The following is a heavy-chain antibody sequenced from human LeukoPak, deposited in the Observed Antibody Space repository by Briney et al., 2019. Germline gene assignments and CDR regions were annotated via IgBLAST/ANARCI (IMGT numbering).Heavy chain of an antibody. Sequence: PSETLSLTCAVYGGSFSGYYWSWIRQPPGKGLEWIGEIIHSGSTNYNPSLKSRVTISVDTSKNQFSLKLSSVTAADTAVYYCARGRIAARPMSYWGQGTLVTVSS. D-gene: IGHD6-6*01. J-gene: IGHJ4*02. CDR3: ARGRIAARPMSY. V-gene: IGHV4-34*01. CDR1: GGSFSGYY. CDR2: IIHSGST.